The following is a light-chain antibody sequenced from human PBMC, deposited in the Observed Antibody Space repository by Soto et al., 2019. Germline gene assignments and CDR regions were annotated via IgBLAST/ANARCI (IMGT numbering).Light chain of an antibody. J-gene: IGKJ1*01. CDR2: KAS. CDR3: QQYNSKRT. CDR1: QTISSW. Sequence: DIQMTQSPSTLAGSVGDRVTITCRASQTISSWFAWYQQKPGKAPKLLISKASSLESGVPSRLSGSGSGTEFTLTISSPQPDDFAAYYCQQYNSKRTFGQGTKVDIK. V-gene: IGKV1-5*03.